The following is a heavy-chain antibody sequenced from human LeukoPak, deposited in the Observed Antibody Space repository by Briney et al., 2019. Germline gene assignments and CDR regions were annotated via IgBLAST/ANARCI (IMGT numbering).Heavy chain of an antibody. D-gene: IGHD3-10*01. V-gene: IGHV1-3*01. Sequence: ASVKVSCKASGYTFTNYAMHWVRQAPGQRLEWMGWINPGNGNTKYSQKFQGRVTITRDTSATTAYMDLSSLRSEDTAVYYCARESGPFDYWGQGTLVTVSS. CDR1: GYTFTNYA. CDR2: INPGNGNT. CDR3: ARESGPFDY. J-gene: IGHJ4*02.